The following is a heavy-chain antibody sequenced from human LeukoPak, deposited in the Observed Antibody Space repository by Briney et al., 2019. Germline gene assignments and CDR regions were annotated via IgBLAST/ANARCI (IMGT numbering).Heavy chain of an antibody. CDR1: GFTFSDSA. Sequence: GGSLRLSCVASGFTFSDSAIHWVRQSSGKGLEWIGHMDTVTNLYATALAASVKGRFTVSRDDSKNTAYLHMNSLKTEDTALYYCTRDSGTYNWFDPWGQGTLVTVSA. D-gene: IGHD1-26*01. J-gene: IGHJ5*02. CDR2: MDTVTNLYAT. V-gene: IGHV3-73*01. CDR3: TRDSGTYNWFDP.